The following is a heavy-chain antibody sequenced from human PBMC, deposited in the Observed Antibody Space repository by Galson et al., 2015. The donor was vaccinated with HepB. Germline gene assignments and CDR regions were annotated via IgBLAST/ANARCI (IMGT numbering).Heavy chain of an antibody. CDR1: GFTFSSYA. CDR2: ISYDGKNK. Sequence: SLRLSCAASGFTFSSYAMHWVRQAPGKGLEWVAVISYDGKNKYYADSVKGRFTISRDNSKNTLYLQMNSLRAEDTAVYYCARDGDIAAAGYYFNYWGQGILVTVSS. J-gene: IGHJ4*02. CDR3: ARDGDIAAAGYYFNY. D-gene: IGHD6-13*01. V-gene: IGHV3-30*04.